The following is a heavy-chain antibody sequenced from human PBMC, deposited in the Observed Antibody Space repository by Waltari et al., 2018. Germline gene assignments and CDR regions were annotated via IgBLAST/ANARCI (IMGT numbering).Heavy chain of an antibody. V-gene: IGHV3-48*04. J-gene: IGHJ2*01. D-gene: IGHD3-10*01. CDR3: AGIRRGFWFFDL. CDR1: GMPFPTYS. Sequence: EVQLVESGGGLVQPGGSLRLSCGASGMPFPTYSMNWVRQAPGKGLEWISYVSGDSGYIYYADSVRGRFTISRDNAQNSMYLQMNNLRADDTAVYYCAGIRRGFWFFDLWGRGTLVTVSS. CDR2: VSGDSGYI.